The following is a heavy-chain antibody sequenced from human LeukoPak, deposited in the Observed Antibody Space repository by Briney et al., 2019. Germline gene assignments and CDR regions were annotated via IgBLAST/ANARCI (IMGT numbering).Heavy chain of an antibody. CDR2: INPSGGST. CDR1: GYTFTNYY. J-gene: IGHJ6*03. CDR3: ARAAGPDYYYMDV. V-gene: IGHV1-46*01. D-gene: IGHD6-13*01. Sequence: ASVKVSCKASGYTFTNYYMHWVRQAPGQGLEWRGIINPSGGSTSYAQKFQGRITMTRDTSTSTVYMELSSLRSEDTAVYYCARAAGPDYYYMDVWGKGTTVTISS.